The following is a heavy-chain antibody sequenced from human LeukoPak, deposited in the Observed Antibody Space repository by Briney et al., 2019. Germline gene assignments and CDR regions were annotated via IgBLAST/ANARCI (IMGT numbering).Heavy chain of an antibody. V-gene: IGHV3-11*04. CDR2: IGGSGATI. J-gene: IGHJ4*02. Sequence: GGSLRLSCAASGFTFSDYYMSWIRQAPGKGLEWVSYIGGSGATIYYADSVKGRFTISRDNAKNSLFLQMNNLRVEDTAVYYCARERVTTTSFDYWGQGVLVTVSS. CDR3: ARERVTTTSFDY. CDR1: GFTFSDYY. D-gene: IGHD2/OR15-2a*01.